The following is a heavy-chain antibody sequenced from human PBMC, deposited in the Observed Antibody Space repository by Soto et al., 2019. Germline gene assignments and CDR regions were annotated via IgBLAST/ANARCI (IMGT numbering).Heavy chain of an antibody. J-gene: IGHJ4*02. CDR1: GFTFSSYG. V-gene: IGHV3-33*01. CDR3: ARDLGWEGRWRGYFDY. Sequence: QVQLVESGGGVVQPGRSLRLSCAASGFTFSSYGMHWVRQAPGKGLEWVAVIWYDGSNKYYADSVKGRFTXSRDXSKXXXXXXXXXXXXXXXXXXYCARDLGWEGRWRGYFDYWGQGTLVTVSS. CDR2: IWYDGSNK. D-gene: IGHD1-26*01.